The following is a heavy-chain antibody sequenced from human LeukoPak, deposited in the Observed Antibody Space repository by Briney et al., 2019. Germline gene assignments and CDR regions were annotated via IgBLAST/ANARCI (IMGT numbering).Heavy chain of an antibody. CDR1: GFTFSSYS. V-gene: IGHV3-23*01. D-gene: IGHD3-9*01. CDR3: AKGGGFDWLNYYYMDV. Sequence: PGGSLRLSCAASGFTFSSYSMNWVRQAPGKGLEWVSTLSSSGGSTYYAYSVKGRFTISRDNCKITVYLQMSSLRAEDTAVYYCAKGGGFDWLNYYYMDVGGKGTTVIISS. J-gene: IGHJ6*03. CDR2: LSSSGGST.